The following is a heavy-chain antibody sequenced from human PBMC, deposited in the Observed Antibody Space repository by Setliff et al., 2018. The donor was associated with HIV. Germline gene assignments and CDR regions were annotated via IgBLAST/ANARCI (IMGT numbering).Heavy chain of an antibody. V-gene: IGHV4-61*02. CDR1: GGSISRGSYY. Sequence: PSETLSLTCTVSGGSISRGSYYWSWIRQPAGKGLEWIGRIYTNGNTNYNPSLKSRVTVSEDTSRHQFSLKLTSVTADDTAIYYCARGPPFAYWGQGLLVTVSS. CDR2: IYTNGNT. CDR3: ARGPPFAY. J-gene: IGHJ4*02.